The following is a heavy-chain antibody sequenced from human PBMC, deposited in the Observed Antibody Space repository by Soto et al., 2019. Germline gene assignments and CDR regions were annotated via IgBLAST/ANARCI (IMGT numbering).Heavy chain of an antibody. CDR2: ISYSGGT. CDR1: GGSITSGGYY. CDR3: SREPYRGAGATNPDY. Sequence: PSETLSLTCTVSGGSITSGGYYWTWIRQHPGKGLEWIGYISYSGGTFYNPSLKSRVTISRDTSKNQFSLQLSSMTAADTAVYYCSREPYRGAGATNPDYWGQGAPVTVSS. V-gene: IGHV4-31*03. D-gene: IGHD1-26*01. J-gene: IGHJ4*02.